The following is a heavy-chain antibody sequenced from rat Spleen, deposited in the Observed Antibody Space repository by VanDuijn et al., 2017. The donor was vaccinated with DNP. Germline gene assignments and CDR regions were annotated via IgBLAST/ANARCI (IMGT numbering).Heavy chain of an antibody. D-gene: IGHD1-9*01. CDR1: GFTFSDYN. J-gene: IGHJ2*01. CDR2: IHSDGSST. Sequence: EVRLVESGGGLVQPGRSLKLSCAASGFTFSDYNMAWVRQAPKKGLEWVATIHSDGSSTYYRDSVRGRFTFSRDNAKNTQYLQMDSLRSEDTATYYCAKEAPYGYNYFDYWGQGVMVTVSS. V-gene: IGHV5-7*01. CDR3: AKEAPYGYNYFDY.